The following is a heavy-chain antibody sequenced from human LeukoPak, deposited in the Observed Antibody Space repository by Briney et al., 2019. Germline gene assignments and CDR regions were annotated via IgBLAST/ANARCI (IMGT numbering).Heavy chain of an antibody. CDR3: ATGAAIRSYYYGMDV. CDR2: IIPIFGTA. J-gene: IGHJ6*02. D-gene: IGHD2-21*01. V-gene: IGHV1-69*13. CDR1: GGTFSSYA. Sequence: SVNVSCKASGGTFSSYAISWVRQAPGQGLEWMGGIIPIFGTANYAQKFQGRVTITADESTSTAYMELSSLRSEDTAVYYCATGAAIRSYYYGMDVWGQGTTVTVSS.